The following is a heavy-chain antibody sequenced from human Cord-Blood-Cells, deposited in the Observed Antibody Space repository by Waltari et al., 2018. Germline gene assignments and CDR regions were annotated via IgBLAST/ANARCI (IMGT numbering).Heavy chain of an antibody. CDR3: ARDIVGATDY. Sequence: QVQLQESGPGLVKPSETLSLTCAVSGYSISSGYYWGWIRQPPGKGLEWIGSIYHGGSTYYNPPLKSRVTISVDTSKNQFSLKLSSVTAADTAVYYCARDIVGATDYWGQGTLVTVSS. CDR2: IYHGGST. J-gene: IGHJ4*02. D-gene: IGHD1-26*01. V-gene: IGHV4-38-2*02. CDR1: GYSISSGYY.